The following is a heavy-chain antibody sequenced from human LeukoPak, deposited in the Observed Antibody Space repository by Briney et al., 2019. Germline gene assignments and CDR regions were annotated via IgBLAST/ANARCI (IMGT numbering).Heavy chain of an antibody. CDR3: ARRTESSLYYYYYMDV. CDR1: GYTFTSYD. CDR2: MNPNSGNT. J-gene: IGHJ6*03. V-gene: IGHV1-8*03. Sequence: ASVKVSCKASGYTFTSYDINWVRQATGQGLEWMGWMNPNSGNTGYAQKFQGRVTITRNTSISTAYMELSSLRSEDTAVYYCARRTESSLYYYYYMDVWGKGTTVTVSS.